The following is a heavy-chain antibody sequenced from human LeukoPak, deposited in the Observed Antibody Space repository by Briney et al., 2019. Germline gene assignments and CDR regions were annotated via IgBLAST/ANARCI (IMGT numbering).Heavy chain of an antibody. Sequence: SETLSLTCTVSGGSISSYYWSWIRQPAGKGLEWIGRIYTSGSTNYNPSLKSRVTMSVDTSKNQFSLKLSSVTAADTAVYYCARDAFDPYYDFWSGYRSMDVWGKGTRSPSP. D-gene: IGHD3-3*01. CDR2: IYTSGST. CDR3: ARDAFDPYYDFWSGYRSMDV. CDR1: GGSISSYY. V-gene: IGHV4-4*07. J-gene: IGHJ6*03.